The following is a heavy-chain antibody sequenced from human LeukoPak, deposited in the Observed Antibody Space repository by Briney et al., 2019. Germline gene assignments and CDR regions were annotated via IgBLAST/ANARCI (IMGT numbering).Heavy chain of an antibody. CDR2: IKQDGSEK. D-gene: IGHD6-6*01. J-gene: IGHJ4*02. CDR3: VRALGSSSADY. Sequence: RPGGSLRLSCAASGFTFTNYWMSWVRQAPGKGLEWVANIKQDGSEKYYVDSVEGRFTISRDNAKNSLSLQMNSLSGEGTAVYYCVRALGSSSADYWGQGTLVTVSS. CDR1: GFTFTNYW. V-gene: IGHV3-7*01.